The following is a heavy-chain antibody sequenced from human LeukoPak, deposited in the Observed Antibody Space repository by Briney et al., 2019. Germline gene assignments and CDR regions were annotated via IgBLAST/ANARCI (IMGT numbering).Heavy chain of an antibody. CDR3: AREPRWYYYDSSSYYFGY. CDR1: GGSISGHS. Sequence: PSETLSLTCTVSGGSISGHSWNWIRQPPGKGLEWIGDIYYSGSTRYNPSLESRVTISLDTSKNLFSLSLNSVTAADTAVYYCAREPRWYYYDSSSYYFGYWGQGTLVTVSS. D-gene: IGHD3-22*01. V-gene: IGHV4-59*11. J-gene: IGHJ4*02. CDR2: IYYSGST.